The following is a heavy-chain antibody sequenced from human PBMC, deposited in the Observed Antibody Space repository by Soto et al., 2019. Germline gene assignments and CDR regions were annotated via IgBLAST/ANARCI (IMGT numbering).Heavy chain of an antibody. Sequence: VQAGGSLRLSCAASGFAFSNVWINWVRQAPGKGLEWVAAISSDGGDKYYSHSVKDRFTISRDNSKNTLFLQMNSLRVEDTAVYYCVKGSEVARQELDHWGQGILVTVSS. CDR2: ISSDGGDK. J-gene: IGHJ4*02. V-gene: IGHV3-30*18. CDR3: VKGSEVARQELDH. CDR1: GFAFSNVW. D-gene: IGHD2-15*01.